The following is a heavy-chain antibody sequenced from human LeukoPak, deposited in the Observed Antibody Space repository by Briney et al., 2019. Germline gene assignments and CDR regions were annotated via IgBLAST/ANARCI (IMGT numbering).Heavy chain of an antibody. D-gene: IGHD3-3*01. CDR2: IYYSGST. V-gene: IGHV4-39*07. CDR1: GGSISSSSYY. Sequence: SETLSLTCTVSGGSISSSSYYWGWIRQPPGTGLEWIGSIYYSGSTYYNPSHKSRVTISVDTSKNQFSLKLSSVTAADTAVYYCARVFDWPQYYDFWSGYYTGWFDPWGQGTLVTVSS. CDR3: ARVFDWPQYYDFWSGYYTGWFDP. J-gene: IGHJ5*02.